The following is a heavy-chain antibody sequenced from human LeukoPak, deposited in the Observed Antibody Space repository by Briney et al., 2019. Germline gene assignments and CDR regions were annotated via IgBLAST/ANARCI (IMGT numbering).Heavy chain of an antibody. CDR2: ISAGSDI. CDR1: GFTFSSYA. J-gene: IGHJ4*02. Sequence: GGSLRLSCAASGFTFSSYAVSWVRQAPGRGLEWVSSISAGSDIYYADSVTVRFTNSRDNAKNSLYLDMNSLGAEDTAVYYCARQFGGSYGYWGQGTLVTVSS. CDR3: ARQFGGSYGY. D-gene: IGHD1-26*01. V-gene: IGHV3-21*01.